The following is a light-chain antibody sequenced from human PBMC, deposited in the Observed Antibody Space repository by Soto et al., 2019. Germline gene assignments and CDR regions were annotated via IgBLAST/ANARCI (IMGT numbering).Light chain of an antibody. CDR2: AAS. J-gene: IGKJ5*01. Sequence: EIVLTQSPGTLSLFPGERATLSCRASQSLSTSYLAWYRLKPGQAPRLLIYAASSLASGIPDRFSGSGSWTDFTLTISRLEPEDFAVYYCQQYGSSPTFGQGTRLEMK. CDR1: QSLSTSY. CDR3: QQYGSSPT. V-gene: IGKV3-20*01.